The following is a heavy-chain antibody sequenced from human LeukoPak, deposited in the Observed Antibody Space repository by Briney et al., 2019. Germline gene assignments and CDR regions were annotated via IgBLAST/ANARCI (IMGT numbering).Heavy chain of an antibody. J-gene: IGHJ4*02. CDR1: GFTFSSYS. CDR2: ISSSSSYI. Sequence: GGSLRLSCAASGFTFSSYSMDWVRQAPGKGLEWPSSISSSSSYIYYADSVKGRFTISRDNAKNSLYLQMNSLRAEDTAVYYCARDLFSVTMVRGEDDIDYWGQGTLVTVSS. D-gene: IGHD3-10*01. V-gene: IGHV3-21*01. CDR3: ARDLFSVTMVRGEDDIDY.